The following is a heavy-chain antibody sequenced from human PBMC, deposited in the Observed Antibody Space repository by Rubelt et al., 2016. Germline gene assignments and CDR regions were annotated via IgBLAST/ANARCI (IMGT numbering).Heavy chain of an antibody. CDR3: ARDNWDKVGQSWYFYGMDV. CDR1: GGSISSYY. J-gene: IGHJ6*02. CDR2: IYYSGST. D-gene: IGHD1/OR15-1a*01. Sequence: GPGLVKPSETLSLTCTVSGGSISSYYWSWIRQPPGKGLEWIGYIYYSGSTNYNPSLKSRVTISVDTSKNQFSLKLSSVTAADTAVYYCARDNWDKVGQSWYFYGMDVWGLGTAVTVSS. V-gene: IGHV4-59*01.